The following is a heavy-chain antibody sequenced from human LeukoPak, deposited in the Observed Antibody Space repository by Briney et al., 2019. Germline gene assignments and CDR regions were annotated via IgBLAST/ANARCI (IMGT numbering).Heavy chain of an antibody. D-gene: IGHD6-6*01. CDR2: IYTSGST. Sequence: PSETLSFTCTVSGGSISSGSYYWSWIRQPAGKGLEWIGRIYTSGSTNYNPSLKSRVTISVDTSKNQFSLKLSSVTAADTAVYYCARVERGSSPSYYYYYMDVWGKGTTVTVSS. J-gene: IGHJ6*03. V-gene: IGHV4-61*02. CDR3: ARVERGSSPSYYYYYMDV. CDR1: GGSISSGSYY.